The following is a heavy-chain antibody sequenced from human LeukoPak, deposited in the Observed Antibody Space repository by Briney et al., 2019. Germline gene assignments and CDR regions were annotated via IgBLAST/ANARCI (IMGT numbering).Heavy chain of an antibody. D-gene: IGHD1-26*01. CDR3: ARSFGSYYFVETYFDY. V-gene: IGHV3-7*01. CDR2: IKEDGSEK. Sequence: GGSLRLSCVASGFTFDNYWMGWVRQAPGKGLEWVANIKEDGSEKYYVDSVKGRFTISRDNAENSLYLQMNSLRAEDTAVYYCARSFGSYYFVETYFDYWGQGTLVTVSS. J-gene: IGHJ4*02. CDR1: GFTFDNYW.